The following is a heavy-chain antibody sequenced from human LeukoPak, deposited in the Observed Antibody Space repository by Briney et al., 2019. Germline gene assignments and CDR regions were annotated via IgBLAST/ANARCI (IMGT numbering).Heavy chain of an antibody. Sequence: GASVKVSCKASGYTFTGYYMHWVRQAPGQGLEWMGWINPNSGGTNYAQKFQGRVTMTRDTSISTAYMELSRLRSDDTAVYYCARAKITMIVGRTDYWGQGTLVTVSS. D-gene: IGHD3-22*01. CDR2: INPNSGGT. J-gene: IGHJ4*02. V-gene: IGHV1-2*02. CDR3: ARAKITMIVGRTDY. CDR1: GYTFTGYY.